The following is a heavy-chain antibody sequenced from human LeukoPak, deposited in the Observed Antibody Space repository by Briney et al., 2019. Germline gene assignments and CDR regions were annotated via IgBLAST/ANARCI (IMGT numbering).Heavy chain of an antibody. D-gene: IGHD1-26*01. CDR1: GYTLTELS. CDR3: ATSAWWELRFDY. V-gene: IGHV1-24*01. J-gene: IGHJ4*02. Sequence: GASVKVSCKVSGYTLTELSMHWVRQAPGKGLEWMGGFDPEDGETIYAQKFQGRVTMTEDTSTGTAYMELSSLRSEDTAVYYCATSAWWELRFDYWGQGTLVTVSS. CDR2: FDPEDGET.